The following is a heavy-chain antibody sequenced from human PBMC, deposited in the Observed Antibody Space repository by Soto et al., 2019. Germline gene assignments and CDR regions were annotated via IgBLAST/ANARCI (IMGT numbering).Heavy chain of an antibody. Sequence: SETLSLTCAVSGGSISSSSYYWGWIRQPPGKGLEWIGSIYYSGSTYYNPSLKSRVTISVDTSKNQFSLKLSSVTAADTAVYYCARHRGVVVVARPSWFDPWGQGTLVTVSS. CDR1: GGSISSSSYY. CDR3: ARHRGVVVVARPSWFDP. CDR2: IYYSGST. D-gene: IGHD2-15*01. V-gene: IGHV4-39*01. J-gene: IGHJ5*02.